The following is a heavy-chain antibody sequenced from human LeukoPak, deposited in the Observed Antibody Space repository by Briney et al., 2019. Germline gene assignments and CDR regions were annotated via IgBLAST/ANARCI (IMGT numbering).Heavy chain of an antibody. CDR2: ISYDGSNK. CDR1: GFTFSSYA. CDR3: ARDLSVTLSPGGY. D-gene: IGHD4-11*01. Sequence: GGSLRLSCAASGFTFSSYAMHWVRQAPGKGLEWVAVISYDGSNKYYADSVKGRFTISRDNSKNTLYLQMNSLRAEDTAVYYCARDLSVTLSPGGYWGQGTLVTVSS. V-gene: IGHV3-30-3*01. J-gene: IGHJ4*02.